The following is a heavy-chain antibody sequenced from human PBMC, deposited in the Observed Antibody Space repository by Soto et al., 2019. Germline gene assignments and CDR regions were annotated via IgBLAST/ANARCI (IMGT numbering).Heavy chain of an antibody. J-gene: IGHJ2*01. V-gene: IGHV4-30-4*08. D-gene: IGHD6-19*01. CDR2: IYYSGST. CDR3: DRMRPDGAGLAL. Sequence: GYYRISKKQPPGKGLEWIGYIYYSGSTYYNPSLKSRVTISVDTSKNQFSLKLSSVTAADTVVYYCDRMRPDGAGLALWG. CDR1: GYY.